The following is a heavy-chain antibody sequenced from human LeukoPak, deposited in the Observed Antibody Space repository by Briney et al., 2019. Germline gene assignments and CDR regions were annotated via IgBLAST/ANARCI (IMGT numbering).Heavy chain of an antibody. J-gene: IGHJ3*02. V-gene: IGHV3-48*03. CDR1: GFTVSSNY. D-gene: IGHD4-17*01. Sequence: PGGSLRLSCAASGFTVSSNYMNWVRQAPGRGLEWLSYITGSGGKTYYADSVKGRFTISRDNANKLLFLHMNSLRAEDTAVYYCARDLGDYVGYDAFDIWGQGTMVTVSS. CDR2: ITGSGGKT. CDR3: ARDLGDYVGYDAFDI.